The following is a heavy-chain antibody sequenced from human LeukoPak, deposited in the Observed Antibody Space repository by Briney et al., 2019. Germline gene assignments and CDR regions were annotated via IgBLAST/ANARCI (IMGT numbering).Heavy chain of an antibody. CDR1: GGSINNYY. J-gene: IGHJ4*02. Sequence: PSETLSLTCTVSGGSINNYYWSWIRQPPGKGLEWIGYIYYSGSTNYNPSLKSRVTISVDTSKNQFSLKLSSVTAADTAVYYCARGARRDGYYDYWGQGTLVTVSS. CDR3: ARGARRDGYYDY. D-gene: IGHD5-24*01. CDR2: IYYSGST. V-gene: IGHV4-59*01.